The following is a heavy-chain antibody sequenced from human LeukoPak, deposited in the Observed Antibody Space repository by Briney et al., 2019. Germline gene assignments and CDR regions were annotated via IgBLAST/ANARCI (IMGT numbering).Heavy chain of an antibody. V-gene: IGHV3-21*01. D-gene: IGHD3-22*01. CDR2: INRGATYI. J-gene: IGHJ4*02. Sequence: SGGSLRLSCTVSEFTFSIYSMNWVRQAPGKGLEWVASINRGATYIYYADSMKGRFTISRDDAKSSLYLQMNSLRAEDTAVYYCVRLRRNSDSSGYYYYYDYWGQGILVTVSS. CDR3: VRLRRNSDSSGYYYYYDY. CDR1: EFTFSIYS.